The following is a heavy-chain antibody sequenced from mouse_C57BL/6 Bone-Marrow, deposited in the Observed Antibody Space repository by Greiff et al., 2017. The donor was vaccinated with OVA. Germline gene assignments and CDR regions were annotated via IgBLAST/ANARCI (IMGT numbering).Heavy chain of an antibody. Sequence: EVHLVESEGGLVQPGSSMKLSCTASGFTFSDYYMAWVRQVPEKGLEWVANINYDGSSTYYLDSLKSRFIISRDNAKNILYLQMSSLKSEDTATYYCARDNGSSYVWYFDVWGTGTTVTVSS. J-gene: IGHJ1*03. D-gene: IGHD1-1*01. CDR2: INYDGSST. V-gene: IGHV5-16*01. CDR1: GFTFSDYY. CDR3: ARDNGSSYVWYFDV.